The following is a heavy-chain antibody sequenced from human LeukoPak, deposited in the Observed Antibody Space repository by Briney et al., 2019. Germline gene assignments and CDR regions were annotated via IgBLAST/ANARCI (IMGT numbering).Heavy chain of an antibody. V-gene: IGHV3-23*01. Sequence: GGSLRLSCAASGLTFSSYAMSWVRQAPGKGLERVSAISGSGGSTYYADSVKGRFTISRDNSKNTLYLQMNSLRAEDTAVYYCAKDPISAFTVTTTRSYFDYWGQGTLVTVSS. CDR1: GLTFSSYA. J-gene: IGHJ4*02. CDR3: AKDPISAFTVTTTRSYFDY. CDR2: ISGSGGST. D-gene: IGHD4-17*01.